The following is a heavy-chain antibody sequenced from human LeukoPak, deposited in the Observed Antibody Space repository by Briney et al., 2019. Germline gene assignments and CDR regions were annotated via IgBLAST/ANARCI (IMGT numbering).Heavy chain of an antibody. Sequence: SETLSLTCAVYGGSFSDYYWTWIHQAPGKGLEWIGEINRGDYNPSLKSRVTISVDTSKNQFSPKLTSVTAADTGVYYCARGSSHFDKWGQGTLVTVSS. CDR3: ARGSSHFDK. CDR1: GGSFSDYY. J-gene: IGHJ4*02. CDR2: INRG. V-gene: IGHV4-34*01.